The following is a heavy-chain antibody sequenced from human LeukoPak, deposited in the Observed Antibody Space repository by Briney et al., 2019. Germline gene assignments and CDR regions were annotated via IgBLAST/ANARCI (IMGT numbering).Heavy chain of an antibody. J-gene: IGHJ5*02. CDR2: ISAYNGNT. V-gene: IGHV1-18*04. CDR1: GNTFTAYY. CDR3: AREGIAVAGTEGP. Sequence: GASVKVSCEASGNTFTAYYMHWVRQAPGQGLEWMGWISAYNGNTNYAQKLQGRVTMTTDTSTSTAYMELRSLRSDDTAVYYCAREGIAVAGTEGPWGQGTLVTVSS. D-gene: IGHD6-19*01.